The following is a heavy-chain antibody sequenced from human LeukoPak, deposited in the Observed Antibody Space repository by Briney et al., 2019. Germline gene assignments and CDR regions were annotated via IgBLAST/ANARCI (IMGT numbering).Heavy chain of an antibody. CDR3: ARSPRHLYDFWSGYPYYFDY. CDR1: GYTFTSYY. J-gene: IGHJ4*02. V-gene: IGHV1-46*01. D-gene: IGHD3-3*01. Sequence: ASVKVSCKASGYTFTSYYMHWVRQAPGQGLEWMGIINPSGGSTSYAQKFQGRVTMTRDTSTSTVYMELSSLRSEDTAVYYCARSPRHLYDFWSGYPYYFDYWGQGTLVTVSS. CDR2: INPSGGST.